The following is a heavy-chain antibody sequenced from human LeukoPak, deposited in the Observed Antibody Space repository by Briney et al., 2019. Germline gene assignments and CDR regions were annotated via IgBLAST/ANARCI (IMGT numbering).Heavy chain of an antibody. CDR3: ARGGFGEFPFDY. CDR2: IYYSGST. CDR1: GGSISSYY. V-gene: IGHV4-59*12. D-gene: IGHD3-10*01. Sequence: PSETLSLTCTVSGGSISSYYWSWIRQPPGKGLEWIGYIYYSGSTNYNPSLKSRVTISVDTSKNQFSLKLSSVTAADTAVYYCARGGFGEFPFDYWGQGTLVTVSS. J-gene: IGHJ4*02.